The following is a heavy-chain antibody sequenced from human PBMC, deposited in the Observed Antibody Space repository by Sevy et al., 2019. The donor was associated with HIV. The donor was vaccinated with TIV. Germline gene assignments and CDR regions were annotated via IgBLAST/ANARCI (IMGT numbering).Heavy chain of an antibody. CDR1: GFTFSSYS. J-gene: IGHJ4*02. D-gene: IGHD6-13*01. CDR2: ISSSSSYI. Sequence: GGSLRLSCAASGFTFSSYSMNWVRQAPGKGLEWVSPISSSSSYIYYADSVKGRFTISRDNAKNSLYLQMNSLRAEDTAVYYCAFNSSTWEKPFDYWGQGTLVTVSS. CDR3: AFNSSTWEKPFDY. V-gene: IGHV3-21*01.